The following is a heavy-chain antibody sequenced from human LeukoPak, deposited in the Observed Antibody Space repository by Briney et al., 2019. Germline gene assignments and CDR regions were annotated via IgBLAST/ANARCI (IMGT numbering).Heavy chain of an antibody. CDR2: IIPIFGTA. CDR3: ARGPKRSWGFFDY. V-gene: IGHV1-69*13. J-gene: IGHJ4*02. D-gene: IGHD3-16*01. CDR1: GYTFTSYG. Sequence: SVKVSCKASGYTFTSYGISWVRQAPGQGLEWMGGIIPIFGTANYAQKFQGRVTITADESTSTAYMELSSLRSEDTAVYYCARGPKRSWGFFDYWGQGTLVTVSS.